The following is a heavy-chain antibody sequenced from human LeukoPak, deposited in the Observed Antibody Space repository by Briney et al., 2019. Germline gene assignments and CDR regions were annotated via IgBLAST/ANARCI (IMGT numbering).Heavy chain of an antibody. D-gene: IGHD1-7*01. CDR1: GFTFNHAW. Sequence: AGGSLRLSCAASGFTFNHAWMSWVRQAPGKGLEWVGRIKSKTDGGRTDFAAPVKGRFTISRDDSKNTLYLQMNSLKTEDTAIYYCNKVSGNYAFEFWGQGTLVTVSS. J-gene: IGHJ4*02. CDR3: NKVSGNYAFEF. V-gene: IGHV3-15*01. CDR2: IKSKTDGGRT.